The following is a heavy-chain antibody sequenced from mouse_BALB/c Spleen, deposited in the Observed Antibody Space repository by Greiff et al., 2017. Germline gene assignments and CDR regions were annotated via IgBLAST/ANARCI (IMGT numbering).Heavy chain of an antibody. CDR3: TSGGSQSMDY. Sequence: QVQLQQPGAELVKPGASVKMSCKASGYTFTSYWMHWVKQRPGQGLEWIGVIDPSDSYTSYNQKFKGKATLTVDTSSSTAYMQLSSLTSEDSAVYYCTSGGSQSMDYWGQGTSVTVSS. D-gene: IGHD1-1*02. V-gene: IGHV1S127*01. CDR2: IDPSDSYT. CDR1: GYTFTSYW. J-gene: IGHJ4*01.